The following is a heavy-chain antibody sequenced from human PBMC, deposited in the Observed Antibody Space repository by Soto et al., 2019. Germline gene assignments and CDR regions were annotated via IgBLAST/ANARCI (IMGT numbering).Heavy chain of an antibody. CDR1: GFTFNAYA. J-gene: IGHJ4*02. V-gene: IGHV3-23*01. Sequence: GGSLRLSCAASGFTFNAYAMSWVRQAPGKGLEWVSAISGSGGSTYYADSVKGRFTISRDNSKNTLYLQMNSLRAEDTAVYYCAKENGYSSSWFEFDYWGQGTLVTVSS. D-gene: IGHD6-13*01. CDR2: ISGSGGST. CDR3: AKENGYSSSWFEFDY.